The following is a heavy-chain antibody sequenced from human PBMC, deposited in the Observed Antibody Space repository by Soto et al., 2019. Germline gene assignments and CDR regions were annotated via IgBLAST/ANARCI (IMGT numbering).Heavy chain of an antibody. CDR1: GGSISSGDYY. CDR3: ARDLGYYDSSGSYFDY. D-gene: IGHD3-22*01. CDR2: IYYSGST. J-gene: IGHJ4*02. Sequence: SETLSLTCTVSGGSISSGDYYWSWIRQPPGKGLEWIGYIYYSGSTYYNPSLKSRVTISVDTSKNQFSLKLSSVTAADTAVYYCARDLGYYDSSGSYFDYWGQGTLVTVSS. V-gene: IGHV4-30-4*01.